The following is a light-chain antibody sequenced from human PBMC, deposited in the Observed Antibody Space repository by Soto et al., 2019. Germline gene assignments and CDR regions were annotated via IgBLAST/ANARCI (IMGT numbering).Light chain of an antibody. CDR1: KSVSNY. CDR2: GAS. CDR3: QQYGSSPIT. Sequence: EIVMTQSPATLSVSPGERSTLSCRASKSVSNYLAWYQQKSGQAPRLLIYGASSRATGIPDRFSGSGSGTDFTLTISRLEPEDFAVYYCQQYGSSPITFGQGTRLEIK. J-gene: IGKJ5*01. V-gene: IGKV3-20*01.